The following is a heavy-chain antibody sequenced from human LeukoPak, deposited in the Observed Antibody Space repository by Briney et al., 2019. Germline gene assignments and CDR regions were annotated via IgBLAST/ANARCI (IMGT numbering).Heavy chain of an antibody. V-gene: IGHV3-7*01. D-gene: IGHD4-17*01. J-gene: IGHJ4*02. CDR1: GFTFRRHW. Sequence: GGSLRLSCAASGFTFRRHWMSWVRQAPGKGPEWVAHIKQDGTEYYVDSVKGRFIISRDNAKNSLYLQKNSLRAEDTAVYSCVRGPDYGDRLDYFDYWGQGTLVTVSS. CDR2: IKQDGTE. CDR3: VRGPDYGDRLDYFDY.